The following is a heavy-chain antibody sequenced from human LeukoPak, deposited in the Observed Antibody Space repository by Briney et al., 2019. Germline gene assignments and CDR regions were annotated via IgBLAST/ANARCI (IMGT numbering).Heavy chain of an antibody. CDR3: AAMIVVVPTDY. Sequence: SVKVSCKASGGTFSSYAISWVRQAPGQGLEWMGGIIPIFGTANYAQKFQGRVTITADESTSTAYMELSSLRSENTAVYYCAAMIVVVPTDYWGQGYLVTVSS. CDR2: IIPIFGTA. CDR1: GGTFSSYA. D-gene: IGHD3-22*01. V-gene: IGHV1-69*01. J-gene: IGHJ4*02.